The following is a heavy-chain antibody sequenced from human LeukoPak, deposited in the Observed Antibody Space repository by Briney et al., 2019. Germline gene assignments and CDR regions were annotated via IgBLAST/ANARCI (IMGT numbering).Heavy chain of an antibody. CDR3: ARDDSSGWYSDY. Sequence: GASVKVSCKGSGYTFTNYGISWVRQAPGQGLEWMGWISAYNGNTNYAQKLQGRVTMTTDTSTSTAYMELRSLRSDDTAAYYCARDDSSGWYSDYWGQGTLVTVSS. CDR2: ISAYNGNT. V-gene: IGHV1-18*01. CDR1: GYTFTNYG. J-gene: IGHJ4*02. D-gene: IGHD6-19*01.